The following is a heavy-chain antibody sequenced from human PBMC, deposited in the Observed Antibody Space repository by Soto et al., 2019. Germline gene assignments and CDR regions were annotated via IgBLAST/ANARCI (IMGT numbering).Heavy chain of an antibody. D-gene: IGHD3-22*01. J-gene: IGHJ4*02. V-gene: IGHV3-23*01. CDR3: AKPYYYDSSGYSDY. CDR1: GFTFSSYA. Sequence: LRLSCAASGFTFSSYAMSWVRQAPGKGLEWVSAISGSGGSTYYADSVKGRFTISRDNSKNTLYLQMNSLRAEDTAVYYCAKPYYYDSSGYSDYWGQGTLVTVSS. CDR2: ISGSGGST.